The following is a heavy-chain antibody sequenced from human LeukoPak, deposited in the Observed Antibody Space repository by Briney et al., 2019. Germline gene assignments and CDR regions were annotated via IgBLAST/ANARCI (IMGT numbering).Heavy chain of an antibody. V-gene: IGHV3-43D*03. CDR2: ISWDGGST. CDR1: GFTFDDYA. J-gene: IGHJ5*02. CDR3: AKGYSSSWYNWFDP. D-gene: IGHD6-13*01. Sequence: PGGSLRLSCAASGFTFDDYAMHWVRQAPGKGLEWVSLISWDGGSTYYADSVKGRFTISRDNSKNSLYLQMNSLRAEDTALYYCAKGYSSSWYNWFDPWGQGTLVTVSS.